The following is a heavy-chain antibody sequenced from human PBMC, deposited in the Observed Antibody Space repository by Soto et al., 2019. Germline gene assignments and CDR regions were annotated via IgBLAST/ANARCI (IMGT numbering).Heavy chain of an antibody. D-gene: IGHD2-21*02. CDR1: GGTFSSYT. V-gene: IGHV1-69*02. Sequence: QVQLVQSGAEVKKPGSSVKVSCKASGGTFSSYTISWVRQAPGQGLEWMGRIIPILGIANYAQKFQGRVTIPADKSTSTAYMELSSLRSEDTAVYYCARRLVVTANAFDIWGQGTMVTVSS. J-gene: IGHJ3*02. CDR2: IIPILGIA. CDR3: ARRLVVTANAFDI.